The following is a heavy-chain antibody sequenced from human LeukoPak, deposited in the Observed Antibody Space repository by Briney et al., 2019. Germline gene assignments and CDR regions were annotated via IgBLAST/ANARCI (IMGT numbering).Heavy chain of an antibody. J-gene: IGHJ4*02. V-gene: IGHV4-61*02. CDR2: IYTSGST. CDR1: GGSISSDDYY. D-gene: IGHD3-9*01. Sequence: PSETLSLTCTVSGGSISSDDYYWSWIRQPAGKGLEWIGRIYTSGSTNYNPSLKSRVTISVDTSKNQFSLKLSSVTAADTAVYYCASYNYDILTGYFDYWGQGTLVTVSS. CDR3: ASYNYDILTGYFDY.